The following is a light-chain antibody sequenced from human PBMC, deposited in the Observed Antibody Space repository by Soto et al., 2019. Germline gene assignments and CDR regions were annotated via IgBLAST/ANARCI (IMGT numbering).Light chain of an antibody. J-gene: IGKJ3*01. CDR2: WAS. CDR3: QQYYTTIPT. V-gene: IGKV4-1*01. CDR1: QSVLYSSNNKNY. Sequence: DIVMTQSPDSLAVSLGERATINCKSSQSVLYSSNNKNYLSWYQQKPGQPPKLLIYWASTRESGVPDRFSGIGSRTDFTLTISCLQAEDVAVYYCQQYYTTIPTFGPGTNVDIK.